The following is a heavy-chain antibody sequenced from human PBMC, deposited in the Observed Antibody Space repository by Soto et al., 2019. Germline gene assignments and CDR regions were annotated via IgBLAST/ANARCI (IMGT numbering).Heavy chain of an antibody. CDR1: GGSVNSDNYY. Sequence: SETLSLTCNVSGGSVNSDNYYWTWVRQPPGKGLEWIGNMHNSGTTNYNPSLRNRVTISIGTSKNQYSLKLTSVTAADAALYYCARDIRGFSRALDYWGRGTPVTVSS. CDR2: MHNSGTT. D-gene: IGHD5-18*01. V-gene: IGHV4-61*01. J-gene: IGHJ4*02. CDR3: ARDIRGFSRALDY.